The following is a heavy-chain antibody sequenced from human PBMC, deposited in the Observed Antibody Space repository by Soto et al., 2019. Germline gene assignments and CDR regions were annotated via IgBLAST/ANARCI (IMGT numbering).Heavy chain of an antibody. CDR1: GFTFSSYA. CDR2: ISGSGGST. J-gene: IGHJ4*02. Sequence: EVQLLESGGGLVQPGGSLRLSCAASGFTFSSYAMSWVRQAPGKGLEWVSAISGSGGSTYYADSVKGRFTISRDNSKNQLYLQMNSLIDEDTAVYYCAKSGDFWSGYPDYWGQGTLVTVSS. CDR3: AKSGDFWSGYPDY. D-gene: IGHD3-3*01. V-gene: IGHV3-23*01.